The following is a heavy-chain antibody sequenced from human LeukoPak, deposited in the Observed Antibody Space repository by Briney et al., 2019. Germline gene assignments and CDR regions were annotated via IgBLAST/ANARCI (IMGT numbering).Heavy chain of an antibody. V-gene: IGHV4-4*07. CDR2: IYTSGST. Sequence: SETLSLTCTVSGGSISSYYWSWIRQPAGKGLEWIGRIYTSGSTNYNPSLKSRVTMSVDTSENQFSLKLSSVTAADTAVYYCAREIAAGLQYNWFDPWGQGTLVTVSS. J-gene: IGHJ5*02. CDR1: GGSISSYY. D-gene: IGHD6-13*01. CDR3: AREIAAGLQYNWFDP.